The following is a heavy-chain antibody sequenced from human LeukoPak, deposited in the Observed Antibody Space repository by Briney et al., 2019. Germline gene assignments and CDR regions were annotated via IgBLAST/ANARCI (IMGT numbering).Heavy chain of an antibody. Sequence: ASVKVSCKASGYTFASYGVSWVRQATGQGLEWMGWMNPNSGNTGYAQKFQGRVTMTRNTSISTAYMELSSLRSEDTAVYYCARGGVVPAPVLFDPWGQGTLVTVSS. D-gene: IGHD2-2*01. V-gene: IGHV1-8*01. CDR2: MNPNSGNT. CDR3: ARGGVVPAPVLFDP. CDR1: GYTFASYG. J-gene: IGHJ5*02.